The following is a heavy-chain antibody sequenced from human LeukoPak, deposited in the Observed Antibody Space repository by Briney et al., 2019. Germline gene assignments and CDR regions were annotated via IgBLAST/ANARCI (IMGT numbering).Heavy chain of an antibody. Sequence: GASVKVSCKVSGHTLNELAIQWVRQAPGKGLEWMGGFNAEDGETIYAQKFQGRVTMTEDTSTDTAYMELSSLRSEDTAVYYCARDYYDSSGYWAPGAFDIWGQGTMVTVSS. CDR2: FNAEDGET. V-gene: IGHV1-24*01. CDR3: ARDYYDSSGYWAPGAFDI. J-gene: IGHJ3*02. D-gene: IGHD3-22*01. CDR1: GHTLNELA.